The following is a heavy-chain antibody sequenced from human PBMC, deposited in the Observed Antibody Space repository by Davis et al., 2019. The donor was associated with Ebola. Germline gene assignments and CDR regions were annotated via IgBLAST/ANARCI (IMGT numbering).Heavy chain of an antibody. CDR3: AEGGTNNFLGAN. D-gene: IGHD2-8*01. V-gene: IGHV3-23*01. J-gene: IGHJ4*02. Sequence: PGGSLRLSCAASGFGFINYAMSWVRQAPGRGLEWVSGISDGGTKTYYSDSVKGRFTISRDNSKNTLYLQMDSLRAEDTAVFYCAEGGTNNFLGANWGQGTLVTVSS. CDR2: ISDGGTKT. CDR1: GFGFINYA.